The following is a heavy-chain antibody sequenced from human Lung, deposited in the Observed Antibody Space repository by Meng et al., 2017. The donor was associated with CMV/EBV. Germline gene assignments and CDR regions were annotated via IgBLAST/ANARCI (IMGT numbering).Heavy chain of an antibody. J-gene: IGHJ4*02. D-gene: IGHD6-6*01. V-gene: IGHV3-30*02. CDR3: AKDLGTSSRSY. CDR2: IRPDGTDK. CDR1: GFAFRNFG. Sequence: GESXKISCAASGFAFRNFGIHWVRQAPGKGLEWVAFIRPDGTDKYYGDSVTGRFTISRDDSKNTLFLQMNSLRPDDTAMYYCAKDLGTSSRSYWGQGTLVNVYS.